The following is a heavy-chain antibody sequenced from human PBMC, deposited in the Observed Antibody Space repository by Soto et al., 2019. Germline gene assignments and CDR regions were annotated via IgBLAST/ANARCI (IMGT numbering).Heavy chain of an antibody. D-gene: IGHD3-10*01. CDR2: INSDGSST. CDR3: ARAYYYGSGSYLGKYYYYYMDV. Sequence: PGGSLRLSCAASGFTFSSYWMHWVRQAPGKGLVWVSRINSDGSSTSYADSVKGRFTISRDNAKNTLYLQMNSLRAEDTAVYYCARAYYYGSGSYLGKYYYYYMDVWGKGTTVTVSS. CDR1: GFTFSSYW. V-gene: IGHV3-74*01. J-gene: IGHJ6*03.